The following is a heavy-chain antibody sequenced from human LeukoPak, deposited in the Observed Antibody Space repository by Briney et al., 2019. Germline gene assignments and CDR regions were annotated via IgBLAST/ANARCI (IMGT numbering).Heavy chain of an antibody. V-gene: IGHV3-7*03. CDR3: AKDMEYYYDSSGLDY. J-gene: IGHJ4*02. Sequence: QPGGSLRLSCAASGFTFSSYWINWVRQAPGKGLEWVANIKQDGSEKYYVDSVKGRFTISRDNAKNSLYLQMNSLRAEDMALYYCAKDMEYYYDSSGLDYWGQGTLVTVSS. CDR2: IKQDGSEK. D-gene: IGHD3-22*01. CDR1: GFTFSSYW.